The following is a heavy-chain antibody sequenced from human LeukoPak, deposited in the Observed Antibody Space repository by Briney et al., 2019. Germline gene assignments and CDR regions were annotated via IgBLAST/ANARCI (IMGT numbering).Heavy chain of an antibody. Sequence: GGSLRLSCTASGFTFSNYAMSWVRQAPGKGLEWVSGISGSGGSTYYADSVKGRFTISRDNSKNTLYLEMNSLRAEDTAVYYCAKGEGYSSSFDYYYGMDVWGQGTAVTVSS. CDR1: GFTFSNYA. J-gene: IGHJ6*02. D-gene: IGHD6-6*01. CDR2: ISGSGGST. CDR3: AKGEGYSSSFDYYYGMDV. V-gene: IGHV3-23*01.